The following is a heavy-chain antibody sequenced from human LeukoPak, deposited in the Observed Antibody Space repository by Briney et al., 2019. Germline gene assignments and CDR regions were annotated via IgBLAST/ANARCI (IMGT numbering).Heavy chain of an antibody. CDR1: GFTFSSYA. J-gene: IGHJ1*01. V-gene: IGHV3-23*01. CDR2: ISGSGTST. Sequence: PGGSLRLSCAASGFTFSSYAMSWARQTPGKGLEWVSAISGSGTSTYYADSVKGRFTISRDNSKNTLYLQMNSLRAEDTAVYYCVNRVRQYFQHWGQGTLVTVSS. D-gene: IGHD3-10*01. CDR3: VNRVRQYFQH.